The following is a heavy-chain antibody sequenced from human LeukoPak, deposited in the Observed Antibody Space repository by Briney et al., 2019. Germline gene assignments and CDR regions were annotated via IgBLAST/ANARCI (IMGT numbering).Heavy chain of an antibody. CDR2: IYHSGST. V-gene: IGHV4-38-2*02. D-gene: IGHD3-22*01. CDR3: ARDRGSSGLDY. CDR1: ADSISSGYY. J-gene: IGHJ4*02. Sequence: SETLSLTCTVSADSISSGYYWGWIRQPPGKGLEWIGSIYHSGSTYYNPSLKSRVTISVDTSKNQFSLKLSSVTAADTAVYYCARDRGSSGLDYWGQGTLVTVSS.